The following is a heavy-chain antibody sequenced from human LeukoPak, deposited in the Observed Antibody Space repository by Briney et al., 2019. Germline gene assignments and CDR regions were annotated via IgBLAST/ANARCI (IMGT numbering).Heavy chain of an antibody. Sequence: GGSLRLSCAASGYTFSTSDMHWVRQASGRGLEWVSSIASTGDTYYAASVKGRFTISRENAKNSLYLQMNSLRAGDTAVYSCVRGGVIGFDYWGQGALATVSS. CDR1: GYTFSTSD. V-gene: IGHV3-13*01. CDR3: VRGGVIGFDY. D-gene: IGHD2-21*01. J-gene: IGHJ4*02. CDR2: IASTGDT.